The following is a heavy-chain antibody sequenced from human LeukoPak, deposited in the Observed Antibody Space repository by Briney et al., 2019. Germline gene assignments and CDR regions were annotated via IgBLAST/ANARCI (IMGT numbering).Heavy chain of an antibody. V-gene: IGHV3-23*01. D-gene: IGHD4-17*01. Sequence: GGSLRLSCAASGFTFSSYAMSWVRQAPGKGLEWVSAISGSGGSTYYADSVKGRFTISRDNSKNTVYLQMNSLRAEDTAVYYCAKNKYGDYGECWGQGTLVTVSS. CDR3: AKNKYGDYGEC. CDR1: GFTFSSYA. J-gene: IGHJ4*02. CDR2: ISGSGGST.